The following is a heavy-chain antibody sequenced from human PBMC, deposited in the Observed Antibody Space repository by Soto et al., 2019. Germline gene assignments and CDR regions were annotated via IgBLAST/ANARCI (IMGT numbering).Heavy chain of an antibody. Sequence: GESLKISCKGSGCSFTSYWTGWVRQMPGKGLEWMGIIYPGDSDTRYSPSFQGQVTISADKSISTAYLQWSSLKASDTAMYYCARRGYSYGISYYGMDVWGQGXTVTVSS. CDR3: ARRGYSYGISYYGMDV. CDR2: IYPGDSDT. CDR1: GCSFTSYW. J-gene: IGHJ6*02. D-gene: IGHD5-18*01. V-gene: IGHV5-51*01.